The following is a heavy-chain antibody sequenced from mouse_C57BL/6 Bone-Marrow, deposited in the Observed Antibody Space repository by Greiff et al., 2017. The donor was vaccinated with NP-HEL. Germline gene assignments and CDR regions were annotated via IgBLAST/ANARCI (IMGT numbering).Heavy chain of an antibody. J-gene: IGHJ4*01. Sequence: QVQLQQPGAELVRPGSSVKLSCKASGYTFTSYWMDWVKQRPGQGLEWIGNIYPSDSETHYNQKFKDKATLTVDKSSSTAYMQLSSLTSEDSAVYYCARRDQTVFYYAMDYWGQGTSVTVSS. CDR2: IYPSDSET. V-gene: IGHV1-61*01. D-gene: IGHD3-3*01. CDR1: GYTFTSYW. CDR3: ARRDQTVFYYAMDY.